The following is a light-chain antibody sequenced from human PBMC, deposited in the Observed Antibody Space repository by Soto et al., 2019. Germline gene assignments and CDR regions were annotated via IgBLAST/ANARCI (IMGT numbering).Light chain of an antibody. J-gene: IGKJ4*01. CDR3: QQYESYPLT. CDR2: SAS. V-gene: IGKV1-5*03. Sequence: DIQMTQSPSTLSASVGDRVTITCRASQSVSAWLAGYQQKPGKAPELLIYSASTVETGVPSRFSGSGSETEFTLTISSLRPDDFATYYCQQYESYPLTFGGGTRIEIK. CDR1: QSVSAW.